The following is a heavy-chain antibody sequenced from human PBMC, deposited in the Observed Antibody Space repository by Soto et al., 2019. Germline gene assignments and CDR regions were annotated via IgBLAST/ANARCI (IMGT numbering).Heavy chain of an antibody. CDR1: GYTFTSYA. V-gene: IGHV1-3*01. D-gene: IGHD1-26*01. CDR2: INAGNGNT. Sequence: QVQLVQSGAEVKKPGASVKVSCKASGYTFTSYAMHWVRQAPGQRLEWMGWINAGNGNTKYSQKFQGRVTITRDTSASTAYMELSSLRSEDTAVYYCARDPSSGSYPWWGPNWFDPWGQGTLVTVSS. J-gene: IGHJ5*02. CDR3: ARDPSSGSYPWWGPNWFDP.